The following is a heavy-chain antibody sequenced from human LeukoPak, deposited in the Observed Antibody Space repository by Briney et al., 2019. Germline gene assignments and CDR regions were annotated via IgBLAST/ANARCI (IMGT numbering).Heavy chain of an antibody. D-gene: IGHD5-18*01. CDR2: IYYSGST. CDR1: GGSISSYY. J-gene: IGHJ3*02. CDR3: ASVGGGYSYGYYAFDI. Sequence: SETLSLTCTASGGSISSYYWSWIRQPPGKELEWIGYIYYSGSTNYNPSLKSRVTISVDTSKNQFSLKLSSVTAADTAVYYCASVGGGYSYGYYAFDIWGQGTMVTVSS. V-gene: IGHV4-59*01.